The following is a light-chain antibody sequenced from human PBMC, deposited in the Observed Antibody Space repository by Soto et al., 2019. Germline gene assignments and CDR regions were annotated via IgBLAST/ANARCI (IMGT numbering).Light chain of an antibody. CDR1: QSVRNNY. CDR3: QQYGGSSRT. CDR2: ETY. Sequence: VVWTQSPDTLYLSPGERVTLSCRASQSVRNNYLAWYQQKPGQAPRLLIYETYRRATGIPDRFSGSGSGIDFTLTISRLEPEDFAVYLCQQYGGSSRTFGLGAKVDIK. V-gene: IGKV3-20*01. J-gene: IGKJ1*01.